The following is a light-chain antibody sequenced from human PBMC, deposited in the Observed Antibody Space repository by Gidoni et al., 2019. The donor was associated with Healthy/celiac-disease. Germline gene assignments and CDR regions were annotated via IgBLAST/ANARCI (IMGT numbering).Light chain of an antibody. CDR3: QQSYSTLLT. V-gene: IGKV1-39*01. CDR1: QSISRY. Sequence: DIQMTQSPSSLSASVGDRVTITCRASQSISRYLNWYQQKPGKAPKLLIYAASSLQSGVPSRFGGSGSGTDFTLTISSLQPEDFATYYCQQSYSTLLTFGGXAKVEIK. CDR2: AAS. J-gene: IGKJ4*01.